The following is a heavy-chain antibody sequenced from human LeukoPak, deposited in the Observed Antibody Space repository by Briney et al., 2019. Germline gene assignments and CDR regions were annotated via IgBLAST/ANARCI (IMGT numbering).Heavy chain of an antibody. CDR1: GFTVSRNY. CDR2: IYSGGST. CDR3: ARDSRQDYYDSSGYLWFAFDI. D-gene: IGHD3-22*01. Sequence: GGSLRLSCAASGFTVSRNYMSWVRQAPGKGLEWVSVIYSGGSTYYADSVKGRFTISRDNSKNTLYLQMNSLRAEDTAVYYCARDSRQDYYDSSGYLWFAFDIWGQGTMVTVSS. J-gene: IGHJ3*02. V-gene: IGHV3-53*01.